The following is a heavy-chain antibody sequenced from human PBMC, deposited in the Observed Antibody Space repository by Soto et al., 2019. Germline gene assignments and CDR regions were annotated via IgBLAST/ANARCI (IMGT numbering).Heavy chain of an antibody. V-gene: IGHV6-1*01. CDR3: ARVGAVAGPYYFDY. CDR1: GDSFSSNSAA. Sequence: ISGDSFSSNSAAWNWVRQSPSRGLEWLGRTYYRSKWYNDYAVSVKSRITINPDTSKNQFSLQLNSVTPEDTAVYYCARVGAVAGPYYFDYWGQGTLVTFSS. CDR2: TYYRSKWYN. D-gene: IGHD6-19*01. J-gene: IGHJ4*02.